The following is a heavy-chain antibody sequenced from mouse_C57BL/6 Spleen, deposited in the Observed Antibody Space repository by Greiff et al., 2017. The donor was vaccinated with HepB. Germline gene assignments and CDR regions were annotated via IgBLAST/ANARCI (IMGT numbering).Heavy chain of an antibody. J-gene: IGHJ2*01. V-gene: IGHV2-2*01. Sequence: VQLQQSGPGLVQPSQSLSITCTVSGFSLTSYGVHWVRQSPGKGLEWLGVIWSGGSTDYNAAFISRLSISKDNSKSQVFFKMNSLQADDTAIYYCARNPIYYYGSSYYYFDYWGQGTTLTVSS. CDR3: ARNPIYYYGSSYYYFDY. CDR2: IWSGGST. CDR1: GFSLTSYG. D-gene: IGHD1-1*01.